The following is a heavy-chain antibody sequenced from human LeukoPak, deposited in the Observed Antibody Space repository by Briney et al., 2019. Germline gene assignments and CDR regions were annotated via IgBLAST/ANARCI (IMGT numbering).Heavy chain of an antibody. Sequence: GGSLRLSCAASGFTFSSYNMDWVRQAPGKGLEWISYISNSRTTIYYADSVKGRYTISRDNAKSSLYLQMNSLRAEDTAVYYCARPGEGDNWNPWVVWGQGTLVTVSS. J-gene: IGHJ4*02. D-gene: IGHD1-20*01. CDR1: GFTFSSYN. CDR2: ISNSRTTI. CDR3: ARPGEGDNWNPWVV. V-gene: IGHV3-48*01.